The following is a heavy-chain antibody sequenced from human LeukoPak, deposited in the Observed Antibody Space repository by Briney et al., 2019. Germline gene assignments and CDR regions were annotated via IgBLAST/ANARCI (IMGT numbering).Heavy chain of an antibody. J-gene: IGHJ6*02. CDR1: GFTFSGYA. D-gene: IGHD1-14*01. V-gene: IGHV3-21*01. CDR2: ISSGSSYI. CDR3: AREIEPRNYYSYAMDV. Sequence: GGSLRLSCAASGFTFSGYAMGWVRLAPGKGLEWVSSISSGSSYIYYSDSVKGRFTISRDNAKNSLSLQMNSLRAEDTAVYYCAREIEPRNYYSYAMDVWGQGTTVTVSS.